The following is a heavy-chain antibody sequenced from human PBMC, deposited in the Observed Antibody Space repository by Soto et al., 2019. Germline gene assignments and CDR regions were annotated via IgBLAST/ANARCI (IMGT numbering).Heavy chain of an antibody. V-gene: IGHV4-59*08. J-gene: IGHJ4*02. CDR3: ARFIVLMVYATPSYYFDY. CDR2: IYYSGST. D-gene: IGHD2-8*01. CDR1: GGSLSSYY. Sequence: ASETLSLTCTVSGGSLSSYYWSWIRQPPGKGLEWIGYIYYSGSTNYNPSLKSRVTISVDTSKNQFSLKLSSVTAADTAVYYCARFIVLMVYATPSYYFDYWGQGTLVTVSS.